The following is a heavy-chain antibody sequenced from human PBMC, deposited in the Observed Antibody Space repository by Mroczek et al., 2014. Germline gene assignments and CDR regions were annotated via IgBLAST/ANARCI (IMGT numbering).Heavy chain of an antibody. CDR3: ARVKYYYGSGTPGAFDI. D-gene: IGHD3-10*01. CDR1: GFTFSSYW. CDR2: IKQDGSEK. Sequence: VQLVESGGGLVQPGGSLRLSCAASGFTFSSYWMSWVRQAPGKGLEWVANIKQDGSEKYYVDSVKGRFTISRDNAKNSLYLQMNSLRAEDTAVYYCARVKYYYGSGTPGAFDIWGQGTMVTVSS. J-gene: IGHJ3*02. V-gene: IGHV3-7*01.